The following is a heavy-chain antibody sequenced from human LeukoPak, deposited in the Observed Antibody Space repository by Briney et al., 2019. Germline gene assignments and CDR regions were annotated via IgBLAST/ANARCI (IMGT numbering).Heavy chain of an antibody. CDR1: GYTFTGYY. CDR2: ISAYNGNT. J-gene: IGHJ4*02. CDR3: ARIDSSSSSYFDY. D-gene: IGHD6-6*01. V-gene: IGHV1-18*04. Sequence: ASVKVSCKASGYTFTGYYMHWVRQAPGQGLEWMGWISAYNGNTNYAQKLQGRVTMTTDTSTSTAYMELRSLRSDDTAVYYCARIDSSSSSYFDYWGQGTLVTVSS.